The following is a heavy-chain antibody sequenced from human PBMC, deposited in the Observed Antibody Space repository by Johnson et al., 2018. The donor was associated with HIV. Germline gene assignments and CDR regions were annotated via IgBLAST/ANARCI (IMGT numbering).Heavy chain of an antibody. CDR1: GFTFSDYY. CDR2: INGDGSGI. D-gene: IGHD3-10*01. J-gene: IGHJ3*02. Sequence: QVQLVESGGGLVKPGGSLRLSCAASGFTFSDYYMSWIRQAPGKGLEWVSRINGDGSGITYADSVKGRFTISRDNAKNTLYLQMTSLRQDDTAVYSCYCTEHVGAGSESKGTFDIWGQGTMVTVSS. CDR3: YCTEHVGAGSESKGTFDI. V-gene: IGHV3-11*01.